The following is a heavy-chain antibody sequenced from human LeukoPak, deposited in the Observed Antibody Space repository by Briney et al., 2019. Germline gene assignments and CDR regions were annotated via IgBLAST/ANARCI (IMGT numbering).Heavy chain of an antibody. CDR2: IYTSGST. D-gene: IGHD5-12*01. V-gene: IGHV4-61*02. CDR3: ARANSGYDLMGGYYYYMDV. Sequence: PSQTLSLTCTVSGGSISSGSCYWSWIRQPAGKGLEWIGRIYTSGSTNYNPSLKSRVTISVDTSKNQFSLKLSSVTAADTAVYYCARANSGYDLMGGYYYYMDVWGKGTTVTVSS. CDR1: GGSISSGSCY. J-gene: IGHJ6*03.